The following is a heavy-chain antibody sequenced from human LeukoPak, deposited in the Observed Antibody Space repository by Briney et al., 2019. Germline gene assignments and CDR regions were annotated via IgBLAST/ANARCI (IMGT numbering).Heavy chain of an antibody. D-gene: IGHD3/OR15-3a*01. J-gene: IGHJ4*02. CDR1: GFTFSSYW. Sequence: GGSLRLSCVACGFTFSSYWISWVRQAPGKGLEWVANIKQDGSEKYYVDSVKGRFTISRDNAKNSLYLQMNSLRAEDTAVYYCARGFGRPWGQGTLVTVSS. V-gene: IGHV3-7*01. CDR3: ARGFGRP. CDR2: IKQDGSEK.